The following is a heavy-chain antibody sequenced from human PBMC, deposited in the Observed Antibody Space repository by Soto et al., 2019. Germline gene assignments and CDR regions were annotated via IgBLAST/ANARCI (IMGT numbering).Heavy chain of an antibody. V-gene: IGHV4-34*01. CDR1: GGSFSGYY. D-gene: IGHD5-12*01. CDR2: INHSGST. J-gene: IGHJ4*02. Sequence: PSETLSLTCAVYGGSFSGYYWSWIRQPPGKGLEWIGEINHSGSTNYNPSLKSRVTISVDTSKNQFSLKLSSVTAADTAVNYCARAKERWLHRSEFDYWGQGTLVTVSS. CDR3: ARAKERWLHRSEFDY.